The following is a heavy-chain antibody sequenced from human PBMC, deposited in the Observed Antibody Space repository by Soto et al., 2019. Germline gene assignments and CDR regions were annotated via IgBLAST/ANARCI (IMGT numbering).Heavy chain of an antibody. CDR3: ARDPEYYDILTGPLDY. V-gene: IGHV1-18*01. CDR2: ISAYNGNT. D-gene: IGHD3-9*01. J-gene: IGHJ4*02. CDR1: GYTFTSYG. Sequence: ASVKVSCKASGYTFTSYGISWVRQAPGQGLEWMGWISAYNGNTNYAQKLQGRVTMTTDTSTSTAYMELRSLRSDGTAVYYCARDPEYYDILTGPLDYWGQGTLVTVSS.